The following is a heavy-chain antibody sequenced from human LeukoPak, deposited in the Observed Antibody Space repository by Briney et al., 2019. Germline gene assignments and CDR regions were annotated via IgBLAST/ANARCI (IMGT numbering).Heavy chain of an antibody. Sequence: PGGSLRLSCAASGFTLSSCSMNWVRQAPGKGLEWVSSISSSSYIYYADSVKGRFTISRDNAKNSLYLQMNSLRAEDTAVYYCASYPYSGSYFFDYWGQGTLVTVSS. V-gene: IGHV3-21*01. CDR2: ISSSSYI. J-gene: IGHJ4*02. CDR1: GFTLSSCS. CDR3: ASYPYSGSYFFDY. D-gene: IGHD1-26*01.